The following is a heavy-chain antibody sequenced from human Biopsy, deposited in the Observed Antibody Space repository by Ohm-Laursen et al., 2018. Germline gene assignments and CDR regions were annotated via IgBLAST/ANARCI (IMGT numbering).Heavy chain of an antibody. V-gene: IGHV1-69*06. D-gene: IGHD3-9*01. Sequence: SSVKISCKPPGGTFSNYGVNWVRQAPGQGLEWLGGNIPILGAGNYAQKFQDRVTVAADTSTSTATMELRSLRSDDTAVYYCATKLTGYFHHWGQGTLVIVSS. CDR1: GGTFSNYG. J-gene: IGHJ1*01. CDR2: NIPILGAG. CDR3: ATKLTGYFHH.